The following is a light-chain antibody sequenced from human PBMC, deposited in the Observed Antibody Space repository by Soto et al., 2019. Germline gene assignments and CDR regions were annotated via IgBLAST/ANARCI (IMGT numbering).Light chain of an antibody. Sequence: EIVLTQSPGTLSLSPGERATLSCRVSQSVSSNFLAWYQQKPGQAPRLLIYGASTRATGIPDRFSGSGSGTDFTLTISRLEPEDFAVYYCQQYGISPQTFGQGTKLEIK. V-gene: IGKV3-20*01. CDR2: GAS. J-gene: IGKJ2*01. CDR3: QQYGISPQT. CDR1: QSVSSNF.